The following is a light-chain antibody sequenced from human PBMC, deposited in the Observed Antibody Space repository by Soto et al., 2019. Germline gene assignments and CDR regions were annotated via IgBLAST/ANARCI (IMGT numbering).Light chain of an antibody. CDR3: QHYGSAPST. J-gene: IGKJ5*01. V-gene: IGKV3-20*01. CDR2: GAS. Sequence: EIVLTQSPGTLSLSPGEGATLSCRASQSVSSNFLAWYQQKPGQAPRLLIYGASSRATGIPDRFGGSGSGTDFTLTISRLEPEDFAVYYCQHYGSAPSTFGQGTRLEIK. CDR1: QSVSSNF.